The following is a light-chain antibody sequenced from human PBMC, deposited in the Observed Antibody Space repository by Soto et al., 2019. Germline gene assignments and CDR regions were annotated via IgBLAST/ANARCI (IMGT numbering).Light chain of an antibody. CDR1: QSVSSY. J-gene: IGKJ1*01. CDR3: QAHSNCHRS. Sequence: EIVLTQSPATLSLSPGARATLSCRASQSVSSYLAWFQQKPGQAPKLLIYDASNRATGIPARLSGSGSGTDFTLTISSLEPDDFAVYYCQAHSNCHRSFAQGTNVEIK. V-gene: IGKV3-11*01. CDR2: DAS.